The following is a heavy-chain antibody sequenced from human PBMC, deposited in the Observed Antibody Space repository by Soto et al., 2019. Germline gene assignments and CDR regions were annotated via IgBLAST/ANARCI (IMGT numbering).Heavy chain of an antibody. D-gene: IGHD1-26*01. Sequence: QVQLVESGGGVVQPGRSLRLSCAASGFTFSSYGMHWVRQAPDKGLEWVAVISYDGSNKYYADSVKGRFTISRDNSKNTLYLQMNSLRAEDTAVYYCAKDRGGSGSYFPGYYYYGMDVWGQGTTVTVSS. CDR3: AKDRGGSGSYFPGYYYYGMDV. V-gene: IGHV3-30*18. CDR1: GFTFSSYG. J-gene: IGHJ6*02. CDR2: ISYDGSNK.